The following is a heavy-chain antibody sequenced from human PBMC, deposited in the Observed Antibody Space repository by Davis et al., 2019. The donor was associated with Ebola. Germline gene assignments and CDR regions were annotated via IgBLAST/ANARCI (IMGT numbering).Heavy chain of an antibody. J-gene: IGHJ4*02. CDR1: GGSFSGYY. D-gene: IGHD2-15*01. Sequence: MPSETLSLTCAVYGGSFSGYYWSWIRQPPGKGLEWIGEINHSGSTNYNPSLKSRVTISVDTSKNQFSLKLSSVTAADTALYYCAGLARGGSLHYWGQGTLVTVSS. V-gene: IGHV4-34*01. CDR2: INHSGST. CDR3: AGLARGGSLHY.